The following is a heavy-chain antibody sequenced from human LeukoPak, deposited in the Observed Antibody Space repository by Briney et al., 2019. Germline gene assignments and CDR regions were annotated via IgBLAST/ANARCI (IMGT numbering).Heavy chain of an antibody. D-gene: IGHD3-22*01. CDR2: ISGSGGST. CDR1: GFTFSSYA. V-gene: IGHV3-23*01. Sequence: PGGSLRLSCAASGFTFSSYAMGWVRQAPGKGLEWVSGISGSGGSTYYADSVKGRFTISRDNSKNTLYLQMNSLRAEDTAVYYCAKDLARYYDSSGEGEFDYWGQGTLVTVSS. J-gene: IGHJ4*02. CDR3: AKDLARYYDSSGEGEFDY.